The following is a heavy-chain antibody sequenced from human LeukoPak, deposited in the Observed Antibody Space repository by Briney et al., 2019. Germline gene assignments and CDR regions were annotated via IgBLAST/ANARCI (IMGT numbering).Heavy chain of an antibody. CDR1: GFTFSSYA. CDR3: ARGNALVVEWFGELFRHQGDLDY. V-gene: IGHV3-30-3*01. D-gene: IGHD3-10*01. Sequence: SGGSLRLSCAASGFTFSSYAMHWVRQAPGKGLEWVAVISYDGSNKYYADSVKGRFTISRDNSKNTLYLQMNSLRAEDTAVYYCARGNALVVEWFGELFRHQGDLDYWGQGTLVTVSS. J-gene: IGHJ4*02. CDR2: ISYDGSNK.